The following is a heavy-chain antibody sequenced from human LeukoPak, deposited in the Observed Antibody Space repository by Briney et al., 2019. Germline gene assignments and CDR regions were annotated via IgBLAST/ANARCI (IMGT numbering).Heavy chain of an antibody. CDR3: AHRKNYYDSSVFDN. D-gene: IGHD3-22*01. CDR2: IYWDDDR. CDR1: GFSLSTRGVG. J-gene: IGHJ4*02. Sequence: SGPTLVNPTQTLTLTCTFSGFSLSTRGVGVGWIRQPPGRALEWLALIYWDDDRRYSPSLKSRLTITKDTSKNQVVLTMTNMDPVDTATYFCAHRKNYYDSSVFDNWGQGTLVTVSS. V-gene: IGHV2-5*02.